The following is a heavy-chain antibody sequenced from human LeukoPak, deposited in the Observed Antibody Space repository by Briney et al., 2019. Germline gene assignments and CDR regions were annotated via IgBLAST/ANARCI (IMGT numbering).Heavy chain of an antibody. CDR1: RFSFSDYW. Sequence: GGSLRLSCAASRFSFSDYWMSWVRQAPGKGLEWVANIKEDGSQKYYLDSLKGRFTIFRDNAKNSLYLEMNSLTAEDTAVYYCARGGAPEYSYGYHFDYWGQGVLVTVSS. D-gene: IGHD5-18*01. V-gene: IGHV3-7*01. J-gene: IGHJ4*02. CDR2: IKEDGSQK. CDR3: ARGGAPEYSYGYHFDY.